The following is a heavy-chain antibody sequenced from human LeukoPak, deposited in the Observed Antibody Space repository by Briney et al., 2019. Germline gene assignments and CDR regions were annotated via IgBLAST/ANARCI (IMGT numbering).Heavy chain of an antibody. Sequence: GGSLRLSCAASGFTVSNNYMSWVRQAPGKGLEWVALIYSGGSTYYADFVKGRFTISRDNSKNTLYLQMSSLRAEDTAVYYCARDWSPAFDYWGQGTLVTVSS. CDR3: ARDWSPAFDY. J-gene: IGHJ4*02. V-gene: IGHV3-66*01. CDR2: IYSGGST. CDR1: GFTVSNNY. D-gene: IGHD3-3*01.